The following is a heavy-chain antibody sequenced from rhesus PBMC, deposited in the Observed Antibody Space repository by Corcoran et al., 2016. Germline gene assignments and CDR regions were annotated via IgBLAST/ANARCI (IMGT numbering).Heavy chain of an antibody. CDR2: ISSDGSNK. V-gene: IGHV3-54*02. Sequence: EVQLVESGGGLVQPGGSLRLSCAGSGFTFRAFGIHWVRQAPGEGLEGVAVISSDGSNKYFADSVKDRFTISRDNSNNILYLQMNNPKLEDTAVYYCTRFDVWGPGVRVTVSS. J-gene: IGHJ5-1*01. CDR1: GFTFRAFG. CDR3: TRFDV.